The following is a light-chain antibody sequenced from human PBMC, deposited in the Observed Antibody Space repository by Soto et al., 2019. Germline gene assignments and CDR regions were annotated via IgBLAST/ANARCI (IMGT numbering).Light chain of an antibody. CDR1: QSVSSN. Sequence: ETVLTQSPGTLSLSPGERATLSCRASQSVSSNYLAWYQQKAGQAPRLLIYDASTRATDIPARFSGSGSGTEFTLTISSLQSEDFAVYYCQQYNNWPPVTFGQGTRLEIK. V-gene: IGKV3-15*01. CDR3: QQYNNWPPVT. CDR2: DAS. J-gene: IGKJ5*01.